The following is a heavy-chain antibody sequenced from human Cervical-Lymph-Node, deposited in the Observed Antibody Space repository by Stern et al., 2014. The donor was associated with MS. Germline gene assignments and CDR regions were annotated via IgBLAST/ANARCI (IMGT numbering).Heavy chain of an antibody. J-gene: IGHJ5*02. V-gene: IGHV1-2*02. CDR1: GYIFTDYY. CDR3: TRALRIADRHSPGGHWFDP. Sequence: QLVESGAEVEKPGASVKVSCKASGYIFTDYYLHWVRQAPGQGLEWMGRINPKSGGTSYAQSFQGRVTLTRDTSITTAYMDLSRLTSDDTAVYYCTRALRIADRHSPGGHWFDPWGQGTLVIVSS. D-gene: IGHD6-6*01. CDR2: INPKSGGT.